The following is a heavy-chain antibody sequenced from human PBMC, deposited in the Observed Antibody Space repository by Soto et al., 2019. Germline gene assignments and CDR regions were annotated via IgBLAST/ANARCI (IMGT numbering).Heavy chain of an antibody. V-gene: IGHV4-59*01. CDR3: AHFSDLEWFDP. J-gene: IGHJ5*02. Sequence: SETLSLTCTVSGASISSSYWSWIRQSPGKRLEWIGYVHYTGSTKFNPSLDNRASISVDTSKNQFSLKLGSVSAADTAVYYCAHFSDLEWFDPWGQGTLVTVAS. D-gene: IGHD2-21*01. CDR1: GASISSSY. CDR2: VHYTGST.